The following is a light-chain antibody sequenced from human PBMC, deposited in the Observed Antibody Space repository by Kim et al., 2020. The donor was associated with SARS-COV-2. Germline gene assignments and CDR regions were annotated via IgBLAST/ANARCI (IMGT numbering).Light chain of an antibody. J-gene: IGKJ1*01. CDR3: QQYGSSPRT. V-gene: IGKV3-20*01. Sequence: SPGERATLSCSASQSISSSYLAWYQQKPGRAPRLLIYGASSGATGIPDRFSGSGSGTDFTLTISRLEPEDFAVYYCQQYGSSPRTFGQGTKVDIK. CDR1: QSISSSY. CDR2: GAS.